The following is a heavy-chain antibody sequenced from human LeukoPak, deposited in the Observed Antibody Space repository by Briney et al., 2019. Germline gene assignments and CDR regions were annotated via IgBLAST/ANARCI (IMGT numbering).Heavy chain of an antibody. CDR1: GYTFTSYY. V-gene: IGHV1-46*01. CDR3: VRERYYGSGSLDAFDI. Sequence: ASVKVSCKASGYTFTSYYMHWVRQAPGQGLEWMGIINPSGGSTSYAQKFQGRVTMTRDMSTSTVYMELSSLRSEDTAVYYCVRERYYGSGSLDAFDIWGQGTMVTVSS. J-gene: IGHJ3*02. CDR2: INPSGGST. D-gene: IGHD3-10*01.